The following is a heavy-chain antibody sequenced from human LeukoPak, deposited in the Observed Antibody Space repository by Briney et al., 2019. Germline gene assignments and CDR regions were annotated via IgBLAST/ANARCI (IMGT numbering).Heavy chain of an antibody. Sequence: GGSLRLSCAASGFTLSNFNMHWVRQAPGKGLEWVAVIWYDGSNKNYADSVKGRFTITRDNSKNTLSLQMNSLRAEDTAVYYCARGRGWPPSFDYWGQGTLVTVSS. J-gene: IGHJ4*02. D-gene: IGHD6-19*01. CDR3: ARGRGWPPSFDY. CDR2: IWYDGSNK. V-gene: IGHV3-33*01. CDR1: GFTLSNFN.